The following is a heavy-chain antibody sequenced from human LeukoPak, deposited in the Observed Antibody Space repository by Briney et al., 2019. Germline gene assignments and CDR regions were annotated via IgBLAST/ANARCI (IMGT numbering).Heavy chain of an antibody. D-gene: IGHD3-10*01. CDR1: GFTFSSYA. CDR2: IYSGGST. CDR3: SSDYGSGSHDY. J-gene: IGHJ4*02. Sequence: PGGSLRLSCAASGFTFSSYAMSWVRQAPGKGLEWVSVIYSGGSTYYADSVKGRFTISRDNSKNTLYLQMNSLRAEDTAVYYCSSDYGSGSHDYWGQGTLVTVSS. V-gene: IGHV3-66*01.